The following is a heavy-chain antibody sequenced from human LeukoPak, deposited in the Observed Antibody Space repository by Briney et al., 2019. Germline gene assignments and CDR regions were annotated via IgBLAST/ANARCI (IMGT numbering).Heavy chain of an antibody. CDR3: ARDRGTAAFDY. V-gene: IGHV4-59*01. CDR1: GGSISSYY. CDR2: IYYSGST. Sequence: SETLSLTCTVSGGSISSYYWSWIRQPPGKGLEWIGYIYYSGSTNYNPSLKSRVTISVDASKNQFSLKLSSVTAADTAVYYCARDRGTAAFDYWGQGTLVTVSS. D-gene: IGHD3-10*01. J-gene: IGHJ4*02.